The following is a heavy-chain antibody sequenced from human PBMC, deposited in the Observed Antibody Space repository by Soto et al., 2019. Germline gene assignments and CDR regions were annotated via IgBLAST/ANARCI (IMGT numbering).Heavy chain of an antibody. D-gene: IGHD3-3*01. J-gene: IGHJ4*02. CDR1: GFTFSSYA. Sequence: GGSLRLSCAASGFTFSSYAMSWVRQAPGKGLEWVSAISGSGGSTYYADSVKGRFTISRDNSKNTLYLQMNSLRAEDTAVYYCASISYDFWSRSLDENDWGQGTLVTLSS. V-gene: IGHV3-23*01. CDR2: ISGSGGST. CDR3: ASISYDFWSRSLDEND.